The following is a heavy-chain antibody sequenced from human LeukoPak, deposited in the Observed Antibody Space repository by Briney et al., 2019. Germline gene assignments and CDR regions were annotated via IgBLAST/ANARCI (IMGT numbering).Heavy chain of an antibody. Sequence: GGSLRLSCAASGFTFSSYGMHWVRQAPGKGLEWVAVIWYDGSNKYYADSVKGRFTISRGNSKNTLYLQMNSLRAEDTAVYYCAKDTEPWIQAYYFDYWGQGTLVTVSS. CDR3: AKDTEPWIQAYYFDY. D-gene: IGHD5-18*01. CDR1: GFTFSSYG. J-gene: IGHJ4*02. V-gene: IGHV3-33*06. CDR2: IWYDGSNK.